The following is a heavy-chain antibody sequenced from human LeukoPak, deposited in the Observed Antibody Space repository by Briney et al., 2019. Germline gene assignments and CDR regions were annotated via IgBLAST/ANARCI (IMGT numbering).Heavy chain of an antibody. V-gene: IGHV3-33*01. CDR2: IWYDGSNK. J-gene: IGHJ4*02. CDR3: ARDRRYSGYGDLDY. CDR1: GFTFSSYG. D-gene: IGHD5-12*01. Sequence: GRSLRLSCAASGFTFSSYGMHWVRQAPGKGLEWVAVIWYDGSNKYYADSVKGRFTISRDNSKNTLYLQMSSLRAEDTAVYYCARDRRYSGYGDLDYWGQGTLVTVSS.